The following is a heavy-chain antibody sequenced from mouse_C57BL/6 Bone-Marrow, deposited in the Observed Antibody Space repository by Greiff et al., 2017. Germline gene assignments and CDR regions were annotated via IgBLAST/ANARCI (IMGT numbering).Heavy chain of an antibody. Sequence: EVKLMESGGDLVKPGGSLKLSCAASGFTFSSYGMSWVRQTPDKRLEWVATISSGGSYTYYPDSVKGRFTISRDNAKNTLYLQMGSLKSEDTAMDYGASLITTVWGYWGQGTTLTVSS. CDR2: ISSGGSYT. CDR3: ASLITTVWGY. D-gene: IGHD1-1*01. CDR1: GFTFSSYG. J-gene: IGHJ2*01. V-gene: IGHV5-6*01.